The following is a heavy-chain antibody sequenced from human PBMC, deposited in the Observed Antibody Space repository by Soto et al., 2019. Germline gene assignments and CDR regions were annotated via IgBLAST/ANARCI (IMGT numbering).Heavy chain of an antibody. CDR1: GGTFSSYA. V-gene: IGHV1-69*06. CDR2: IIPIFGTA. J-gene: IGHJ6*02. D-gene: IGHD6-6*01. Sequence: SVKVSCKASGGTFSSYAISWMRQAPGQGLEWMGGIIPIFGTANYAQKFQGRVTITADKSTSTAYMELSSLRSEDTAVYYCARGRRIAARPEPLMDVWGQGTTVTVSS. CDR3: ARGRRIAARPEPLMDV.